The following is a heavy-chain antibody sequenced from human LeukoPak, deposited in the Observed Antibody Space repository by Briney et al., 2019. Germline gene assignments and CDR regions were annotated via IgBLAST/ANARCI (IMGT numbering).Heavy chain of an antibody. V-gene: IGHV3-23*01. J-gene: IGHJ4*02. D-gene: IGHD2-2*01. CDR3: AKRSKLSCSSTSCPLDY. CDR2: ISDSGGVT. Sequence: GSLRLSCAASGFTFNNYLMPWVRQPPGKGLEWVSGISDSGGVTYYADSVKGRFAVSRDNSKNTLYLQMSSLRAEDTAVYYCAKRSKLSCSSTSCPLDYWGQGTLVTVSS. CDR1: GFTFNNYL.